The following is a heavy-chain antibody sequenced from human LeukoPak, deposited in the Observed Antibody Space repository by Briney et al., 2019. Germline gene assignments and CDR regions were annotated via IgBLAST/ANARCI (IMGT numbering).Heavy chain of an antibody. J-gene: IGHJ4*02. CDR3: ARQGYTSSSRFDF. D-gene: IGHD6-6*01. CDR2: IYPGDSDT. V-gene: IGHV5-51*01. Sequence: GESLKISCQGSGYSFTSYWIGWVRQMPGKGLEWMGIIYPGDSDTRYSPSFQGQVTISADRSISTAYLQWSSLQASDTAMYYCARQGYTSSSRFDFWGQGTQVTVSP. CDR1: GYSFTSYW.